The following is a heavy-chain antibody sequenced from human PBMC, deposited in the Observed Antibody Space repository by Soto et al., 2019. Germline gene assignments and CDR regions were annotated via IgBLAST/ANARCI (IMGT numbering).Heavy chain of an antibody. CDR1: GFTFSNYA. D-gene: IGHD1-1*01. CDR3: ARDEGWNDYLRYYYYGMDV. Sequence: GGSLRLSCAASGFTFSNYAMSWVRQAPGKGLEWVSTISGSGDNTDYADSVKGRFTISRDNSKNTLYLQMNSLRAEDTAVYYCARDEGWNDYLRYYYYGMDVWGQGTTVTVSS. CDR2: ISGSGDNT. V-gene: IGHV3-23*01. J-gene: IGHJ6*02.